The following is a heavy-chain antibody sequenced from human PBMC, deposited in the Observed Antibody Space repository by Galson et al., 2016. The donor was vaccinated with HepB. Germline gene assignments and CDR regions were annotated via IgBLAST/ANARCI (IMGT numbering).Heavy chain of an antibody. CDR3: ARDKGRDISRYGYLDY. CDR1: GFAFSRYG. CDR2: IWYDGSKK. V-gene: IGHV3-33*01. J-gene: IGHJ4*02. D-gene: IGHD6-25*01. Sequence: SLRLSCAASGFAFSRYGMHWVRQAPGKGLEWVAVIWYDGSKKYNADSVKGRFTISRDNSDNTLYLHMSSLRAEDTAVYYCARDKGRDISRYGYLDYWGLGTQVTVSS.